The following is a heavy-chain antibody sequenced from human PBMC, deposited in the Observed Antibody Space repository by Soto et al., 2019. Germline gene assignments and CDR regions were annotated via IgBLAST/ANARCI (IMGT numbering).Heavy chain of an antibody. CDR2: ISRSSSTI. CDR3: VRAPHGDY. Sequence: EVQLVESGGGLVQPGGSLRLSCAASGFSFSTYTMNWVRQAPGKGLEWISDISRSSSTIYYADSVKGRFTISRDDAKNSLYLQMDGLRADDTAVYYCVRAPHGDYWGQGSLVIVSS. V-gene: IGHV3-48*01. J-gene: IGHJ4*02. CDR1: GFSFSTYT.